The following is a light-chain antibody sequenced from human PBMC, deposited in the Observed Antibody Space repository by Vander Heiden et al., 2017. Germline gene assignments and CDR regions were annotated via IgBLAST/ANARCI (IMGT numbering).Light chain of an antibody. CDR1: SSNIGSNI. V-gene: IGLV1-44*01. Sequence: QSVLTQPPSASGTPGQRVTLPCSGSSSNIGSNIVNWYQQVPGRAPKRLVDKDDQRPSGVPDRFSGSRSGTSASLAISGLQSEDEADYYCAAWDDTLREVFGTGTKVTVL. J-gene: IGLJ1*01. CDR2: KDD. CDR3: AAWDDTLREV.